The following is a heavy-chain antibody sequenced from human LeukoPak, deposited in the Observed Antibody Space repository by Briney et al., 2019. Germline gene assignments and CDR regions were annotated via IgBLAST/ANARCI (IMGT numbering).Heavy chain of an antibody. J-gene: IGHJ3*01. V-gene: IGHV3-23*01. D-gene: IGHD4-17*01. CDR1: GLTFRNYA. Sequence: GGSLRLSCAASGLTFRNYAMTWVRQAPGKGLEWVSSITGGGIGTSYADSVKGRFTVYRDNSKNTLYLQMNSLRAGNTAVYYCAKDPNGDYVGAFDSWGQGTSVTVSS. CDR3: AKDPNGDYVGAFDS. CDR2: ITGGGIGT.